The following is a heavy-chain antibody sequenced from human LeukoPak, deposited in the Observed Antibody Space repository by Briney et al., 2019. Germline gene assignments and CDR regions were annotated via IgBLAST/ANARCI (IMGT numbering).Heavy chain of an antibody. CDR3: ARGIKAPMAADYYDSSGYYVSDAFDI. J-gene: IGHJ3*02. D-gene: IGHD3-22*01. V-gene: IGHV3-21*01. Sequence: SSTYIHYADSVKGRFTISRDNAQNSLYLQMNSLRAGDTAVYYCARGIKAPMAADYYDSSGYYVSDAFDIWGQGTMVTVSS. CDR2: SSTYI.